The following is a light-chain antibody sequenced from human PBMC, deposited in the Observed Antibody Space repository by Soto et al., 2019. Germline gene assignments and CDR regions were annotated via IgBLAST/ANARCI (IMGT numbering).Light chain of an antibody. CDR3: QQYYSTPT. CDR1: QSVLYSSNNKNY. Sequence: DIVMTQSPDSLAVSLGERATINCKSRQSVLYSSNNKNYLAWYQQKPGQPPKLLIYWASTRESGVPDRFSGSASGTDFTLTISSLQAEDVAVYYCQQYYSTPTFGQGTKVEIK. J-gene: IGKJ1*01. V-gene: IGKV4-1*01. CDR2: WAS.